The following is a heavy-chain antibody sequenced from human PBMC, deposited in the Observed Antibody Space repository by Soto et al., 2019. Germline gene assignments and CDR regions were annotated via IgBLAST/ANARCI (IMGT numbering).Heavy chain of an antibody. CDR3: ARLSMVRGVITDDFDY. CDR1: GGTFSSYA. V-gene: IGHV1-69*01. J-gene: IGHJ4*02. CDR2: IIPIFGTA. Sequence: QVQLVQSGAEVKKPGSSVKVSCKASGGTFSSYAISWVRQAPGQGLAWMGGIIPIFGTANYAQKFQGRVTITADESTSTAYMELSSLRSEDTAVYYCARLSMVRGVITDDFDYWGQGTLVTVSS. D-gene: IGHD3-10*01.